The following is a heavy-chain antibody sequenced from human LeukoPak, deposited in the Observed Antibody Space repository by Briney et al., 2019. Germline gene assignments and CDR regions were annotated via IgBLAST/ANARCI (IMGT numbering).Heavy chain of an antibody. CDR3: AKRGVVIRVFLVGFHKEAYYFDS. Sequence: GGSLRLSCAVSGITLSNYGMSWVRQAPGKGLEWVAGIAGSGGGTDYADSVKGRFTISRDNPKNTLYLQMNSLRADDTAVYFCAKRGVVIRVFLVGFHKEAYYFDSWGQGALVTVSS. D-gene: IGHD3-10*01. CDR2: IAGSGGGT. J-gene: IGHJ4*02. V-gene: IGHV3-23*01. CDR1: GITLSNYG.